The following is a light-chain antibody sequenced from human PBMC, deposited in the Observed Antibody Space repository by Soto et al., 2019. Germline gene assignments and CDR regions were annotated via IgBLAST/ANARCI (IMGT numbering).Light chain of an antibody. CDR2: GAS. J-gene: IGKJ1*01. V-gene: IGKV3-20*01. CDR3: QQYGSPWT. Sequence: EIVLTQSPGTLSLSPGERATLSCRASQSVSSSYLAWYQQKPGQAPRLLIYGASSRATGIPDRFSGSGSGTDFTIIISRLEHEDFAVYYCQQYGSPWTFGQGTKVEIK. CDR1: QSVSSSY.